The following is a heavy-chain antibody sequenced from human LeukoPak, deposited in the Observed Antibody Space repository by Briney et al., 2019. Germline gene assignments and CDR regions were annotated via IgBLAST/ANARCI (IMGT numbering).Heavy chain of an antibody. Sequence: GGSLRLSCAASGFTFSSYSTNWVRQAPGKGLEWVSYISSSSSTIYYADSVKGRFTISRDNAKNSLYLQMNSLRAEDTAVYYCARADIYSYGPMYYWGQGTLVTVSS. D-gene: IGHD5-18*01. CDR2: ISSSSSTI. V-gene: IGHV3-48*04. CDR1: GFTFSSYS. J-gene: IGHJ4*02. CDR3: ARADIYSYGPMYY.